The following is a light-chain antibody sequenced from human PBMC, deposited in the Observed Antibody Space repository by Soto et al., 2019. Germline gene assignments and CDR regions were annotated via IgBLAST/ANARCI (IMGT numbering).Light chain of an antibody. Sequence: IVLIHSPATLSLSPGERATLSCRASQSVSSYLAWYQQKPGQAPRLLIYDASNRATGIPARFSGSGSGTDFTLTINGLQPEDFATYYCQQAASFPITFGQGTRLEIK. J-gene: IGKJ5*01. CDR1: QSVSSY. CDR2: DAS. CDR3: QQAASFPIT. V-gene: IGKV3-11*01.